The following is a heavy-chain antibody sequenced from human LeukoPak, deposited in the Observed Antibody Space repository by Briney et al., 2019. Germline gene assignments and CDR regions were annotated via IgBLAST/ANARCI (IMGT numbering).Heavy chain of an antibody. CDR1: GGSISSSSYY. J-gene: IGHJ5*02. D-gene: IGHD6-19*01. Sequence: PSETLSLTCTVSGGSISSSSYYWGWIRQPPGKGLEWIGSIYYSGSTYYNPSLKSRVTISVDTSKNQFSLKLSSVTAADTAVYYCARVIAVAGTVNWFDPWGQGTLVTVSS. CDR2: IYYSGST. CDR3: ARVIAVAGTVNWFDP. V-gene: IGHV4-39*01.